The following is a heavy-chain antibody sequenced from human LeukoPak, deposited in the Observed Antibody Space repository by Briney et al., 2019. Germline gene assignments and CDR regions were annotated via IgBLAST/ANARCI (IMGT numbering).Heavy chain of an antibody. CDR1: GFTFRNYA. CDR3: AKSDPGYCAGGSCNLGIDY. J-gene: IGHJ4*02. Sequence: PGRSLRLSCAASGFTFRNYAMTWVRQAPGKGLEWVSSVSAAGGSRWYADSVKGRFTISKDEYTNSLYLQMSGLRAEDTAVYYCAKSDPGYCAGGSCNLGIDYWGQGTLVTVSS. V-gene: IGHV3-23*01. D-gene: IGHD2-15*01. CDR2: VSAAGGSR.